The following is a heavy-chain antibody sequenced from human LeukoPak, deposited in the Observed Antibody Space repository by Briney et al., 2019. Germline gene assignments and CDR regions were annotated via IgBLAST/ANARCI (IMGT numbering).Heavy chain of an antibody. Sequence: GGSLRLSCTASGFTLRMYWMSWVRQAPGKGLEWVANIKEDGSENYYVDSVKGRFTISRDNAKNSLYLQMSSLRAEDTAVYYCARGVDTLLWFGELLSPGEFDHWGQGTLVTVSS. CDR2: IKEDGSEN. J-gene: IGHJ4*02. D-gene: IGHD3-10*01. CDR1: GFTLRMYW. CDR3: ARGVDTLLWFGELLSPGEFDH. V-gene: IGHV3-7*03.